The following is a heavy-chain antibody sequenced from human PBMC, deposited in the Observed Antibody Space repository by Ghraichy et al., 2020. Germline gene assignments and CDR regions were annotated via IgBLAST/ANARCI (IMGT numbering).Heavy chain of an antibody. CDR2: INHSGST. J-gene: IGHJ4*02. CDR3: ARGHYGSGSQPLRVFDY. CDR1: GGSFSGYY. Sequence: SETLSLTCAVYGGSFSGYYWSWIRQPPGKGLEWIGEINHSGSTNYNPSLKSRVTISVDTSKNQFSLKLSSVTAADTAVYYCARGHYGSGSQPLRVFDYWGQGTLVTVSS. V-gene: IGHV4-34*01. D-gene: IGHD3-10*01.